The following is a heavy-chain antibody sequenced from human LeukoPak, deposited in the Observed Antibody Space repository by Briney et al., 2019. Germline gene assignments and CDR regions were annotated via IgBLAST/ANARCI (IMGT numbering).Heavy chain of an antibody. CDR3: AKRRGLELLYYYYMDV. V-gene: IGHV3-20*04. D-gene: IGHD1-7*01. CDR1: GFTFDDYG. J-gene: IGHJ6*03. CDR2: INWNGGST. Sequence: GGSLRLSCAASGFTFDDYGMSWVRQAPGKGLEWVSGINWNGGSTGYADSVKGRFTISRDNSKNTLFLQMNSLRAEDTAVYYCAKRRGLELLYYYYMDVRGKGTTVTVSS.